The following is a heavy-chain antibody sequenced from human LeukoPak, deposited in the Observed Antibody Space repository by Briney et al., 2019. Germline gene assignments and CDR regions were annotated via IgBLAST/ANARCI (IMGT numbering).Heavy chain of an antibody. CDR3: VSFYETY. Sequence: GGSLRLSCAASGNYWMHWVRQAPGKGLVWVSRINSDGSWTSYADPVKGRFTISKDNAKNTVYLQMNNLRAEDTAVYYCVSFYETYWGRGTLVTVSS. CDR2: INSDGSWT. J-gene: IGHJ4*02. CDR1: GNYW. D-gene: IGHD2-2*01. V-gene: IGHV3-74*01.